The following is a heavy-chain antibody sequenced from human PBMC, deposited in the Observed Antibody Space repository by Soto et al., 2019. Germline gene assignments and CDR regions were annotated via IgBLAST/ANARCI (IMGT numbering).Heavy chain of an antibody. Sequence: EVQLVESGGGLVQPGGSLRLSCAASGFTFSSYWMSWVRQAPGKGLEWVANIKQDGSEKYYVDSVKGRFTISRDNAKNSLYLQMNSLRAEDTAVYYCARVHEWWLVYFLDYWGQGTLDTVSS. V-gene: IGHV3-7*04. J-gene: IGHJ4*02. CDR1: GFTFSSYW. CDR3: ARVHEWWLVYFLDY. CDR2: IKQDGSEK. D-gene: IGHD6-19*01.